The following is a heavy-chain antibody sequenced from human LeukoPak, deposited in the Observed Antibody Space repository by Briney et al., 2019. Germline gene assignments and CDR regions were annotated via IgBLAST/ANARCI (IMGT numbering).Heavy chain of an antibody. CDR3: ASGLSVTTSGDY. D-gene: IGHD4-17*01. CDR2: TNYDGSDR. CDR1: GFTFRNYA. V-gene: IGHV3-33*08. J-gene: IGHJ4*02. Sequence: PGRSLRLSCAASGFTFRNYAMYWVRQAPGKGLEWVAFTNYDGSDRCYADSVKGRFTISRDDSKNTLYLQMNSLRAEDTAVYYCASGLSVTTSGDYWGQGTLVTVSS.